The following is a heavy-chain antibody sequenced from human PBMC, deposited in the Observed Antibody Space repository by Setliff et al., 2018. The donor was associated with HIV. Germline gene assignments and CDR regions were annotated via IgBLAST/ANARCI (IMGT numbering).Heavy chain of an antibody. D-gene: IGHD2-15*01. CDR2: LYFGDSDP. Sequence: PGESLKISCKGSGSNFATYWVGWVRQMPGKGLEWLGILYFGDSDPKYNPSFEGQVTISADKSIKTAFLQWRSLETSDTAIYYCARGRGGYFGGGRYYNLPYFDSWGQGTLVTVSS. CDR3: ARGRGGYFGGGRYYNLPYFDS. CDR1: GSNFATYW. J-gene: IGHJ4*02. V-gene: IGHV5-51*01.